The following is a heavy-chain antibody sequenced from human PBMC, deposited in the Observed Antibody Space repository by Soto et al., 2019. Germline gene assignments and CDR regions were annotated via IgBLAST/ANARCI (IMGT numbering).Heavy chain of an antibody. CDR1: VSSISISSYY. D-gene: IGHD2-15*01. CDR3: AREGGGYCSGGSCQVDY. V-gene: IGHV4-39*02. J-gene: IGHJ4*02. Sequence: SETRSHTCTVSVSSISISSYYWGWIRQPPGKGLEWIGSIYYRGNTYYNPSLKSRVTISVDTSKNQFSLKLSSVTAADTAVYYCAREGGGYCSGGSCQVDYWGQGTLVTVSS. CDR2: IYYRGNT.